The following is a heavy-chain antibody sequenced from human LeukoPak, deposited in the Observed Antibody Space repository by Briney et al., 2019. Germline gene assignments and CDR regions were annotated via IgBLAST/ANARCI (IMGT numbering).Heavy chain of an antibody. J-gene: IGHJ3*02. V-gene: IGHV1-8*01. D-gene: IGHD1-26*01. CDR2: MNPNSGNT. CDR3: ARAHSGSYFWSMYAFDI. Sequence: GASVKVSCKASGYTFTCYDINWVRQATGQGLEWMGWMNPNSGNTGYAQKFQGRVTMTRNTSISTAYMELSSLRSEDTAVYYCARAHSGSYFWSMYAFDIWGQGTMVTVSS. CDR1: GYTFTCYD.